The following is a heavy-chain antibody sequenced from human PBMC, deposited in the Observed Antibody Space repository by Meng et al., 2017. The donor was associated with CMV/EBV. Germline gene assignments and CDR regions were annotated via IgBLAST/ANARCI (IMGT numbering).Heavy chain of an antibody. V-gene: IGHV2-5*02. J-gene: IGHJ4*02. D-gene: IGHD5-18*01. Sequence: LKELASTAVNPTPTITVNCTSSWYALTTGGVGVGWIRQPPGQDLEWIALLYCDDDKPYSHSLKSRLTITKDTSTKQLVLTMTNMDPVDTATYYCANRGSNGYHGYWGQGTLVTVSS. CDR3: ANRGSNGYHGY. CDR2: LYCDDDK. CDR1: WYALTTGGVG.